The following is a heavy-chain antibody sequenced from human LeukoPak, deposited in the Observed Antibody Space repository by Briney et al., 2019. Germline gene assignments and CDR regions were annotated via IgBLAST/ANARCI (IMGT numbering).Heavy chain of an antibody. D-gene: IGHD3-10*01. V-gene: IGHV4-61*02. CDR3: ARSDGYGLVGI. CDR2: ISSSGST. J-gene: IGHJ3*02. CDR1: GDSISSGDYY. Sequence: SETLSLTCTVSGDSISSGDYYWSWIRQPAGKGLEWIGRISSSGSTNYNPSLKSRVTISVDTPKNHFSLTLSSVTAADTAVYYCARSDGYGLVGIWGQGTMVTVSS.